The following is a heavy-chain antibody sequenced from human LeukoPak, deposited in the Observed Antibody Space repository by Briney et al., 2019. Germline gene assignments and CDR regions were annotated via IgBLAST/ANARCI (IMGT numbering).Heavy chain of an antibody. CDR2: ISSSGLTK. Sequence: GGSLRLSCAASGFTFSSYGMNWVRQAPGKGLEWISYISSSGLTKYYADSVKGRFTISRDNAKNSLYLHMNSLRAEDTAVYYCARDLSPLSHDFWIAYPLWGQGPLVTVSS. J-gene: IGHJ4*02. V-gene: IGHV3-48*03. D-gene: IGHD3-3*01. CDR3: ARDLSPLSHDFWIAYPL. CDR1: GFTFSSYG.